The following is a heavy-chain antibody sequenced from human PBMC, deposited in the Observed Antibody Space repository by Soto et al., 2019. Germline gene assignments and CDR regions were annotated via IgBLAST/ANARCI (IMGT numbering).Heavy chain of an antibody. CDR1: GFTFSSYA. J-gene: IGHJ5*02. CDR3: ARLALLQYFDRAWFDP. CDR2: ISYDGNNK. D-gene: IGHD3-9*01. Sequence: LRLSCAASGFTFSSYAMHWVRQAPGKGLEWLAVISYDGNNKYYTDSVKGRFTISRDNSKNTLYLQMNSLRAEDTAVYYCARLALLQYFDRAWFDPWGQGTLVTVSS. V-gene: IGHV3-30-3*01.